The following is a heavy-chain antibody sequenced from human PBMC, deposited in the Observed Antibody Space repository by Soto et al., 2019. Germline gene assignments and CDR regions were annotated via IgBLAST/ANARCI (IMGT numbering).Heavy chain of an antibody. J-gene: IGHJ6*02. CDR1: GFTFSSYW. CDR2: INSDGSST. Sequence: GGSLRLSCAASGFTFSSYWMHWVRQAPGKGLVWVSRINSDGSSTSYADSVKGRFTISRDNAKNTLYLQMNSLRAEDTAVYYCARDRTVTNPGNYYYYYYGMDVWGQGTTVTVSS. D-gene: IGHD4-17*01. V-gene: IGHV3-74*01. CDR3: ARDRTVTNPGNYYYYYYGMDV.